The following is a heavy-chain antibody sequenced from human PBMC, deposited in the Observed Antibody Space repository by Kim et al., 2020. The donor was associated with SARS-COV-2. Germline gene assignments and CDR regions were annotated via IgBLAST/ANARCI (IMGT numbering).Heavy chain of an antibody. Sequence: GGSLRLSCAASGFTFSSYEMNWVRQAPGKGLEWVSYISSSGSTIYYADSVKGRFTISRDNAKNSLYLQMNSLRAEDTAVYYCASPVGYSYGLDYWGQGTLVTVSS. CDR2: ISSSGSTI. V-gene: IGHV3-48*03. D-gene: IGHD5-18*01. CDR3: ASPVGYSYGLDY. CDR1: GFTFSSYE. J-gene: IGHJ4*02.